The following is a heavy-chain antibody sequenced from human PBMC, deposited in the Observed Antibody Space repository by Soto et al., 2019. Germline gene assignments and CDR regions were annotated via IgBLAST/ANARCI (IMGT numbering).Heavy chain of an antibody. Sequence: QITLKESGPTLVKPTQTLTLTCTFSGFSLSTSGVGVGWIRQPPGKALEWLALIYWDDDKRYSPSLKSRHTITNATSNNQVVLTMTNMDPVDTATYYCAHRLSADAHLDYWGQGTLVTVSS. V-gene: IGHV2-5*02. CDR3: AHRLSADAHLDY. J-gene: IGHJ4*02. D-gene: IGHD2-2*01. CDR2: IYWDDDK. CDR1: GFSLSTSGVG.